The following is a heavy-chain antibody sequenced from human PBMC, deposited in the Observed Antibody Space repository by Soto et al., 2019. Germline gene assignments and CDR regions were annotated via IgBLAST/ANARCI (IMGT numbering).Heavy chain of an antibody. CDR3: AKDPRGNGDVTHYYNGMDV. D-gene: IGHD4-17*01. Sequence: QAQLVASGGGVVQPGRSLRLSCEVSGFRFSSYGVHWVRQDPGKGLEWVALISDDGRNTFYPDSVKGRFSISRDNSKNTVYLQMNSLRAEDTAVYYCAKDPRGNGDVTHYYNGMDVWGQGTTVTVSS. CDR1: GFRFSSYG. CDR2: ISDDGRNT. J-gene: IGHJ6*02. V-gene: IGHV3-30*18.